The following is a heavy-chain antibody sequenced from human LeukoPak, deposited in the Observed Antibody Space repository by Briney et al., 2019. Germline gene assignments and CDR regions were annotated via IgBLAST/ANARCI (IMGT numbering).Heavy chain of an antibody. CDR3: PPVRGTFGN. Sequence: GGSLRLSCAASGFTFSDHFMDWVRQAPGKGLEWVFRTSNKANSYNTRYAASVKSRFTISRDDSKTSLYLEMSMLKTDDTAMYYCPPVRGTFGNWGQGTLVTVSS. CDR2: TSNKANSYNT. J-gene: IGHJ4*02. CDR1: GFTFSDHF. D-gene: IGHD2-15*01. V-gene: IGHV3-72*01.